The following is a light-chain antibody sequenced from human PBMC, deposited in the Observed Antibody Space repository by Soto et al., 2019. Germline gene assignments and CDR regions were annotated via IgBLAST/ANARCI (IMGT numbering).Light chain of an antibody. V-gene: IGKV1-12*01. Sequence: DIQMTQSPSSVSASVGDRVTITCRASQDISSWLAWYQQKSGKAPQLLIYAASSLQSGVPSRFSGSGSGTDFTLTISSLQPEDFATYYCQQANSFPPTFGQGKRLEIK. CDR3: QQANSFPPT. CDR1: QDISSW. CDR2: AAS. J-gene: IGKJ5*01.